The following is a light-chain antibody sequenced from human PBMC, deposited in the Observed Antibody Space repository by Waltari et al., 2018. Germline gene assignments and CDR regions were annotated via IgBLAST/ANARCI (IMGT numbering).Light chain of an antibody. CDR2: GDY. CDR3: AAWDDSLNEFV. J-gene: IGLJ1*01. V-gene: IGLV1-44*01. CDR1: SSNIESNT. Sequence: QSVLTQPPSASGTPGQRVTISCSGSSSNIESNTVAWYQQLPGTAPKLLTDGDYAGPSGVPDRFSGSKSGTSASLAIRGLQSEDEADYYCAAWDDSLNEFVFGTGTKVTVL.